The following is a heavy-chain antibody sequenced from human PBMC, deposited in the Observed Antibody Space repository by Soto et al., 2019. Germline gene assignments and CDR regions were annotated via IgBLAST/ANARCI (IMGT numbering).Heavy chain of an antibody. V-gene: IGHV3-53*01. J-gene: IGHJ6*02. CDR3: VRPRPSGENYGMDV. CDR1: GLTVSHNY. D-gene: IGHD3-16*01. CDR2: LYTEGTT. Sequence: GSLRLSCVASGLTVSHNYMAWVRQAPEMGLEWVSILYTEGTTYYADSVKGRFTISRDSSKNTLFLQMDSLRAEDTAVYYCVRPRPSGENYGMDVWGQGTTVTVSS.